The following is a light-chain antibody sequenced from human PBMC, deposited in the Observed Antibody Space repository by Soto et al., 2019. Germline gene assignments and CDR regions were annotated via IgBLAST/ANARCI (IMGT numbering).Light chain of an antibody. CDR1: QSISTW. J-gene: IGKJ1*01. V-gene: IGKV1-5*03. CDR2: KAS. CDR3: QELNSYFPWM. Sequence: DIQMTQSPSTLSGSVGDRVTITCRASQSISTWLAWYQQKPGKAPKLLIHKASSLESGVPSRFSGSGSGTEFTLTISSLQPDDFATYYCQELNSYFPWMFGQGTKVDIK.